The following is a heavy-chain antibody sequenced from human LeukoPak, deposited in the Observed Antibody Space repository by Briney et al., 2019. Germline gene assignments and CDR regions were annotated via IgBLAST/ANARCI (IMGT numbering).Heavy chain of an antibody. D-gene: IGHD6-6*01. J-gene: IGHJ4*02. Sequence: SETLSLTCAVYGGSFSGYYWSWIRQPPGKGLEWIGEINHSGSTNYNPSLKSRVTISVDTSKNQFSLKPSSVTAADTAVYYCARGHSSSSPFDYWGQGTLVTVSS. CDR3: ARGHSSSSPFDY. CDR2: INHSGST. V-gene: IGHV4-34*01. CDR1: GGSFSGYY.